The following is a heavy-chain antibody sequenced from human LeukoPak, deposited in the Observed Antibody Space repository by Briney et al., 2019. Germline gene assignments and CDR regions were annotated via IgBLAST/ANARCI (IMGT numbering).Heavy chain of an antibody. J-gene: IGHJ4*02. Sequence: GGSLRLSCAASGFTFSSYSMNWVRQAPGKGLEWVANIKQDGSEKYYVDSVKGRFTISRDNAKNSLYLQMNSLRAEDTAVYYCARDGSTSCLDYWGQGTLVTVSS. CDR1: GFTFSSYS. CDR3: ARDGSTSCLDY. V-gene: IGHV3-7*01. D-gene: IGHD2-2*01. CDR2: IKQDGSEK.